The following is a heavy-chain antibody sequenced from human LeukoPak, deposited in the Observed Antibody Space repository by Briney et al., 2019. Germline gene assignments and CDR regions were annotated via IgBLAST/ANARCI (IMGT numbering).Heavy chain of an antibody. CDR3: ARRGYSYGYRTGYYFDY. Sequence: SETLSLTCAVYGGSFSGYYWSWLRQPPGKGLEWIGEINHSGSTNHKPSLKSRVTISIDTSKNQFSLKLSSVTAADTAVYYCARRGYSYGYRTGYYFDYWGQGTLVTVSS. V-gene: IGHV4-34*01. J-gene: IGHJ4*02. CDR1: GGSFSGYY. CDR2: INHSGST. D-gene: IGHD5-18*01.